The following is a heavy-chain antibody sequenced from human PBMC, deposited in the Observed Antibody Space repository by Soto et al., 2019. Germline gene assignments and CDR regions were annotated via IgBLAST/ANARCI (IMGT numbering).Heavy chain of an antibody. Sequence: ASVKVSCKASAYTITDYYVHWVRQSPGQGLEWMGWINPNSGGTTYAEKFQGRVTMTSDTSINIVYMELSSLRSDDTAVYYCARDDGQSRDIFDVWGQGTMVTVSS. CDR1: AYTITDYY. CDR3: ARDDGQSRDIFDV. D-gene: IGHD2-15*01. V-gene: IGHV1-2*02. CDR2: INPNSGGT. J-gene: IGHJ3*01.